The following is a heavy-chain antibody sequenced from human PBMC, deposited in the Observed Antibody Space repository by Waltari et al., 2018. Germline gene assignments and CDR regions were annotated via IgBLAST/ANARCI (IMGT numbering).Heavy chain of an antibody. V-gene: IGHV3-21*01. CDR2: ISNSSSYI. J-gene: IGHJ6*02. Sequence: EVQLVESGGGLVKPGGSLRPSCAASGFTFSSYSMNWVRQAPGKGLGWCSSISNSSSYIYYADSVKGRFTISRDNAKNSLYLQMNSLRAEDTAVYYCARDVDDLGGMDVWGQGTTVTVSS. D-gene: IGHD3-16*01. CDR3: ARDVDDLGGMDV. CDR1: GFTFSSYS.